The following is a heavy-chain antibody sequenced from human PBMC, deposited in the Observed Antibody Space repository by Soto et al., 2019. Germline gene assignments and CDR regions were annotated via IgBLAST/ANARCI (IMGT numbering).Heavy chain of an antibody. CDR3: ARLESSSWYDDAFDI. Sequence: GESLKISCKGSGYSFTSYWIGWVRQMPGKGLEWMGIIYPGDSDTRYSPSFQGQVTIPADKSISTAYLQWSSLKASDAAMYYCARLESSSWYDDAFDIWGQGTMVTVSS. D-gene: IGHD6-13*01. CDR1: GYSFTSYW. CDR2: IYPGDSDT. V-gene: IGHV5-51*01. J-gene: IGHJ3*02.